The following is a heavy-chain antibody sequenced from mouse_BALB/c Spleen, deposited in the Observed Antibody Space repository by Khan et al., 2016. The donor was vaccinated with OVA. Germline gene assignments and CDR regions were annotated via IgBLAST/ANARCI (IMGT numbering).Heavy chain of an antibody. V-gene: IGHV1-87*01. CDR2: IYPGDGDT. CDR3: ARGGYGNRYYAMDY. J-gene: IGHJ4*01. D-gene: IGHD2-10*02. Sequence: QVQLKQSGAELARPGASVKLSCKASGYTFTSYWMQWVKQRPGQGLEWIGAIYPGDGDTSYTQKFKGKATLTADKSSSTAYMQLSSLASEDSAVYYCARGGYGNRYYAMDYWGQGTSVTVSS. CDR1: GYTFTSYW.